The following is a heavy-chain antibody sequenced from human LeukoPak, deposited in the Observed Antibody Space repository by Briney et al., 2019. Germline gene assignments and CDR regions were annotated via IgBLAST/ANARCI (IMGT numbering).Heavy chain of an antibody. V-gene: IGHV4-38-2*01. CDR2: IYHSGST. Sequence: KPSETLSLTCAVSGYSISSGYYWGWIRQPPGKGLEWIGSIYHSGSTYYNPSPKSRVTISVDTSKNQFSLKLRSVTAADTAVYYCARRWKAKSVSPGNAFDIWGQGTMVTVSS. D-gene: IGHD1-1*01. CDR1: GYSISSGYY. CDR3: ARRWKAKSVSPGNAFDI. J-gene: IGHJ3*02.